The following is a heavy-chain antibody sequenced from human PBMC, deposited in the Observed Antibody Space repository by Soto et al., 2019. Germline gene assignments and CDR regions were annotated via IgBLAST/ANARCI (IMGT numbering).Heavy chain of an antibody. Sequence: QVQLQESGPGLVKPSETLSLTCTVSGGSIRGYYWSSIRQPPGKGLEWIGYMYNTGSTVYNPSFNSRVTISVDTSENQFSLKLNSVTAADTPVYYCARDLWGYCGTDCYPLDVWGQGTTVTVSS. CDR3: ARDLWGYCGTDCYPLDV. CDR2: MYNTGST. V-gene: IGHV4-59*01. D-gene: IGHD2-21*02. CDR1: GGSIRGYY. J-gene: IGHJ6*02.